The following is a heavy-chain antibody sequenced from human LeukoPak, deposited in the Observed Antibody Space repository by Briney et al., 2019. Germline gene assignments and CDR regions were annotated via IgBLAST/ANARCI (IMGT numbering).Heavy chain of an antibody. J-gene: IGHJ3*02. D-gene: IGHD6-19*01. CDR3: ARDQDSSGWDDAFDI. CDR2: ISTSGSSI. Sequence: GGSLRLSCAASGFTFSNYNMNWVRQAPGKGLEWVSYISTSGSSIYYADSVKGRFTMSRDNAKNSLYLQMNSLRAEDSAVYYCARDQDSSGWDDAFDIWGQGTMVTVSS. V-gene: IGHV3-48*04. CDR1: GFTFSNYN.